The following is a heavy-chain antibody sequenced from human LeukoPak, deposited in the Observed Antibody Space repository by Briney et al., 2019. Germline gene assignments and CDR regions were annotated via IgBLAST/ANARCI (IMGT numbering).Heavy chain of an antibody. CDR1: GFTFSSYA. CDR3: AKSVPAAILYFDY. CDR2: ISGSGGST. Sequence: GGSLRLSCAASGFTFSSYAMSWVRQALGKGLEWVSAISGSGGSTYYADSVKGRFTIFRDNSKNTLYLQMNSLRAEDTAVYYCAKSVPAAILYFDYWGQGTLVTVSS. D-gene: IGHD2-2*01. J-gene: IGHJ4*02. V-gene: IGHV3-23*01.